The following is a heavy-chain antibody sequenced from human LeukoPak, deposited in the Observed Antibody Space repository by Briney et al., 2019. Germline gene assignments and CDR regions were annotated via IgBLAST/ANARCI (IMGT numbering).Heavy chain of an antibody. CDR1: GFTFSSYW. Sequence: GGSLRLSCAASGFTFSSYWMSWVRQAPGKGLEWVANIKQDGSEKYYVDSVKGRFTISRDNAKNPLYLQMNSLRAEDTAVYYCARESMPPPLIGYYYYYMDVWGKGTTVTVSS. CDR3: ARESMPPPLIGYYYYYMDV. D-gene: IGHD2/OR15-2a*01. V-gene: IGHV3-7*01. J-gene: IGHJ6*03. CDR2: IKQDGSEK.